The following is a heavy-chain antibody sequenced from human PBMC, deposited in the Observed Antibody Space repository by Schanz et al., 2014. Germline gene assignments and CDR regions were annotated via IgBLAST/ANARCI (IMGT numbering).Heavy chain of an antibody. J-gene: IGHJ4*02. CDR2: IIPSLGLA. CDR1: GGTFSSFG. V-gene: IGHV1-69*04. CDR3: ARAFGGYDPAGALDY. Sequence: QVQLVQSGAEVKKPGSSVKVSCKASGGTFSSFGINWVRQAPGQGLEWMGRIIPSLGLAKYEQKFQDKVTITADTSTTTAYMELSRLKSDDTAVYYCARAFGGYDPAGALDYWGQGTLVTVSS. D-gene: IGHD5-12*01.